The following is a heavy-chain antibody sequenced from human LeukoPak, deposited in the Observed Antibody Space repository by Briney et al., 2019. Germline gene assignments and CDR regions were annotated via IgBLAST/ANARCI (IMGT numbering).Heavy chain of an antibody. CDR2: IYGGGNT. CDR3: ARWGSVGYSGYDLFDS. Sequence: GGSLRLSCAASGFTVSSNYMNWVRQAPGKGLEWVSVIYGGGNTDYADSVKGRFTISRDNSKNTLYLQMNSLRAEDTAVYYCARWGSVGYSGYDLFDSWGQGTLVTVSS. V-gene: IGHV3-66*01. D-gene: IGHD5-12*01. CDR1: GFTVSSNY. J-gene: IGHJ4*02.